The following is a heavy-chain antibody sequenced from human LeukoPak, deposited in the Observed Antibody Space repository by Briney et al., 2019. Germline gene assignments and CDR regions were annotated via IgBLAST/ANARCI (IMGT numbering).Heavy chain of an antibody. CDR3: ARGGGLDV. D-gene: IGHD3-16*01. V-gene: IGHV3-23*01. Sequence: PGGSLRLSCAASGFTFSSCAMSWVRQAPGKGLEWVSGIIGSGDRTYYADSVKGRFTISRDNAKNSLYLQMSNLRAEDTAVYFCARGGGLDVWGQGATVTVSS. J-gene: IGHJ6*02. CDR2: IIGSGDRT. CDR1: GFTFSSCA.